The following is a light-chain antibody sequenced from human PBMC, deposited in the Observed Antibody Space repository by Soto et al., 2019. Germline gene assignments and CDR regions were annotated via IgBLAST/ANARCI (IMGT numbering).Light chain of an antibody. CDR1: QSVSSD. CDR3: QQRSNWQGFT. Sequence: EIVMTQSPATLSVSPGERATLSCRASQSVSSDLAWYHQKPGQAPRLLIYDASNRATGIPARFSGSGSGTDFTLTISSLDPEDFAVYYCQQRSNWQGFTFGPGTKVDI. J-gene: IGKJ3*01. V-gene: IGKV3-11*01. CDR2: DAS.